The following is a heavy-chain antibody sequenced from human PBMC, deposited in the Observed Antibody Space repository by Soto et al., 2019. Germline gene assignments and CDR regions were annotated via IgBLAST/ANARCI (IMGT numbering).Heavy chain of an antibody. CDR3: ARLATARSSWYLYFDY. CDR1: GFTFSSYA. Sequence: EVQLLESGGGLVQPGGSLRLSCAASGFTFSSYAMSWVRQAPGKGLEWVSAISGSGGSTYYADSVKGRFTISRDNSKNTLYLQMNSLRAEDTAVYYCARLATARSSWYLYFDYWGQGTLVTVSS. CDR2: ISGSGGST. J-gene: IGHJ4*02. V-gene: IGHV3-23*01. D-gene: IGHD6-13*01.